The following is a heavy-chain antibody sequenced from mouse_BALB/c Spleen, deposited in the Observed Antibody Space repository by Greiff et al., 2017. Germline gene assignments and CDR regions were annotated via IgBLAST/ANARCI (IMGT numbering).Heavy chain of an antibody. Sequence: VKLQQSGAELVRPGASVTLSCKASGYTFSSYWIEWVKQRPGHGLEWIGEILPGSGSTNYNEKFKGKATFTADTSSNTAYMQLSSLTSEDSAVYYCARTTGTRNYWGQGTTLTVSS. CDR2: ILPGSGST. CDR3: ARTTGTRNY. V-gene: IGHV1-9*01. CDR1: GYTFSSYW. J-gene: IGHJ2*01. D-gene: IGHD4-1*02.